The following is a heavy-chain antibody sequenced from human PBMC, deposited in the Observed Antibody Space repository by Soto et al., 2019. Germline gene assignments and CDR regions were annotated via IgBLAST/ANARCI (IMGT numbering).Heavy chain of an antibody. V-gene: IGHV1-69*13. Sequence: ASVKVSCKASGGTFSSYAISWVRQAPGQGLEWMGGIIPIFGTANYAQKFQGRVTITADESTSTAYMELSSLRSEDTAVYYCARDAAGGRYHWFDPWGQGTLVTVSS. CDR1: GGTFSSYA. CDR2: IIPIFGTA. CDR3: ARDAAGGRYHWFDP. J-gene: IGHJ5*02. D-gene: IGHD6-19*01.